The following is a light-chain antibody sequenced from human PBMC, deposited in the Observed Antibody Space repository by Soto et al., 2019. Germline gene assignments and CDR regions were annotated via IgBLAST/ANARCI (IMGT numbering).Light chain of an antibody. CDR2: DAS. CDR1: QSLVNTY. Sequence: EVVLTQSPGSLSLSPGDRVTLSCRASQSLVNTYVAWYQQKPGQAPRLLIYDASTRATGIPDRFSGSGSGTDFTLSSTRLEAEDFAVYDCQSYGPSRTFGHGTKVEI. V-gene: IGKV3-20*01. J-gene: IGKJ1*01. CDR3: QSYGPSRT.